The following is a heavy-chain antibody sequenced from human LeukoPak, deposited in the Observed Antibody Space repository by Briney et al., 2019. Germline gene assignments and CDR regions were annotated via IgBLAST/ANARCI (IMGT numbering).Heavy chain of an antibody. CDR1: GFIFSGYW. J-gene: IGHJ4*02. CDR3: VRGAGFLLDY. D-gene: IGHD3-9*01. Sequence: GGSLRLSCPASGFIFSGYWMSWVRQAPGKGLEWVAIMKEDGTEIYYVDSVEGRFTISRDNAKKPVYLQMNSLRAEDTALYFCVRGAGFLLDYWGRGTLVIVSS. CDR2: MKEDGTEI. V-gene: IGHV3-7*01.